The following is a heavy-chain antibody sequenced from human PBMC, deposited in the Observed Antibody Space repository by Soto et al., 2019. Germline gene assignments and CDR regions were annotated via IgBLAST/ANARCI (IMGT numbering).Heavy chain of an antibody. J-gene: IGHJ4*02. CDR2: IWYDGSDK. CDR1: GFAFSSFG. Sequence: GGSLRLSCAASGFAFSSFGMHWVRQAPGKGLEWVAIIWYDGSDKYYADSVKGRFTISRDNSKNTLYLQMNSLRAEDTAVYHCAFGNLSYYFDYWGQGTPVTVSS. CDR3: AFGNLSYYFDY. D-gene: IGHD3-16*01. V-gene: IGHV3-33*01.